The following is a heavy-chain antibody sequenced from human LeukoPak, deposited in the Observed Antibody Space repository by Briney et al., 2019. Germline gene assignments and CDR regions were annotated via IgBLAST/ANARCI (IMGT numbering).Heavy chain of an antibody. Sequence: ASVKVSCKSSGYTFTGYYMHWVRQAPGQGLEWMGWINPNSGGTNYAQKFQGRVTMTRDTSISTAYMELSRLRSDDTAVYYCARSPIAYYYMDVWGKGNTVTVSS. CDR1: GYTFTGYY. CDR2: INPNSGGT. CDR3: ARSPIAYYYMDV. J-gene: IGHJ6*03. V-gene: IGHV1-2*02. D-gene: IGHD2-21*01.